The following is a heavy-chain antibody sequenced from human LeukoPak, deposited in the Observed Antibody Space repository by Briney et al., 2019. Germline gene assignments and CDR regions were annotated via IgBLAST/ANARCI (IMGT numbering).Heavy chain of an antibody. Sequence: GGSLRLSCAASGFTFSSYAMSWVRQAPGKGLEWVSAISGSGGSTYYADSVKGRFTISRDNAKNSLYLQMNSLRAEDTAVYYCATYSSSNGREFQYWGQGTLVTVSS. D-gene: IGHD2-2*01. CDR2: ISGSGGST. J-gene: IGHJ1*01. V-gene: IGHV3-23*01. CDR1: GFTFSSYA. CDR3: ATYSSSNGREFQY.